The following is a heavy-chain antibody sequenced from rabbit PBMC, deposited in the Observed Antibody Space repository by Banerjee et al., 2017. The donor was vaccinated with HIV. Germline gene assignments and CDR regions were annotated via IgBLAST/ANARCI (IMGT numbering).Heavy chain of an antibody. J-gene: IGHJ4*01. V-gene: IGHV1S45*01. CDR1: GFDLSNYYY. CDR2: INTISGDT. Sequence: QEQLEESGGGLVKPEGSLALTCTASGFDLSNYYYICWVRQAPGKGLEWIGCINTISGDTVYATWAKGRFTISKTSSTTVTLQMTSLTAADTATYFCARAHTGIGVDYVYALWGQGTLVTVS. D-gene: IGHD6-1*01. CDR3: ARAHTGIGVDYVYAL.